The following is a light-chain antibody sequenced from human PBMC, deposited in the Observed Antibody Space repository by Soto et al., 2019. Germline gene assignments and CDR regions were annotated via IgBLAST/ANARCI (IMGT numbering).Light chain of an antibody. V-gene: IGLV2-23*02. J-gene: IGLJ1*01. Sequence: QSALTQPASVSGSPGQSITISCTGTSSDVGSYNLVSWYQQHPGKAPKLIIFEVNKRPSGVSNRFSGSKSGNTASLTISGLLAEDEADYYCCSYARRSTLDVFGTGTKVTVL. CDR2: EVN. CDR3: CSYARRSTLDV. CDR1: SSDVGSYNL.